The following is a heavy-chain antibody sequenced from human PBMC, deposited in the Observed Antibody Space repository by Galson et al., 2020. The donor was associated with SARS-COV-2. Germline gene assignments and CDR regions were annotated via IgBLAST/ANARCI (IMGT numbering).Heavy chain of an antibody. D-gene: IGHD3-3*01. CDR3: ARSFYDFWSGYYRGILDY. J-gene: IGHJ4*02. CDR1: GFTFSRYP. Sequence: TGGSLRLSCAASGFTFSRYPMHWVRQAPGKGLEWVAIISHDGSDKYYADSVKGRLTISRDNSKNTLYLEMNSLRPEDTAVYYCARSFYDFWSGYYRGILDYWGQGTLVTVSS. V-gene: IGHV3-30-3*01. CDR2: ISHDGSDK.